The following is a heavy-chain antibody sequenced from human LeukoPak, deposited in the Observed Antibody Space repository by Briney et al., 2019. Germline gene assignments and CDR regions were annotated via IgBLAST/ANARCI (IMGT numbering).Heavy chain of an antibody. J-gene: IGHJ2*01. CDR2: IYYDGSNK. V-gene: IGHV3-33*01. CDR1: GLTFSDYG. Sequence: GGSLRLSCAGSGLTFSDYGMHWVRQAPGKGLEWVAVIYYDGSNKYYSDSVRGRFTISKDNSKNTLDLQMNSLRAEDTAVYYCATHRGSWGPGDFDRWGRGTMGTVSS. CDR3: ATHRGSWGPGDFDR. D-gene: IGHD3-16*01.